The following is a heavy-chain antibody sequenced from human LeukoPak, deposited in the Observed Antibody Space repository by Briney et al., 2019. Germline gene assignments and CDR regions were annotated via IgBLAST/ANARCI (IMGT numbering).Heavy chain of an antibody. CDR3: ATSYSGYDPFDY. CDR1: GDSISNYY. V-gene: IGHV4-59*01. D-gene: IGHD5-12*01. CDR2: IYYSGST. J-gene: IGHJ4*02. Sequence: SETLSLTCTISGDSISNYYWSWIRQPPGKGLEWIGYIYYSGSTNYNPSLKSRVTISVDTSKNQFSLKVSSVTAADTAVYYCATSYSGYDPFDYWGQGTLVTVSS.